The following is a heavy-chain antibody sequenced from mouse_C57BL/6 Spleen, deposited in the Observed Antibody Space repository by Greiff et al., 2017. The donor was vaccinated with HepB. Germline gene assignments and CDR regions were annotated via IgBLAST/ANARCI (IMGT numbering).Heavy chain of an antibody. J-gene: IGHJ2*01. CDR2: IYPGSGST. D-gene: IGHD2-4*01. Sequence: VQLQQPGAELVKPGASVKMSCKASGYTFTSYWITWVKQRPGQGLEWIGDIYPGSGSTNYNEKFKDKATLTADKSSSTVYMELSRLTSEDSAVYFCARHDYYDYFFDYWGQGTTLTVSS. V-gene: IGHV1-55*01. CDR3: ARHDYYDYFFDY. CDR1: GYTFTSYW.